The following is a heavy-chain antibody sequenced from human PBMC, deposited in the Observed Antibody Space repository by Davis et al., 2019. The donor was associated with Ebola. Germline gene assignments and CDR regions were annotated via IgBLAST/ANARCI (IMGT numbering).Heavy chain of an antibody. CDR2: ISYDGSDK. J-gene: IGHJ5*02. V-gene: IGHV3-30*03. CDR3: ARGGILS. D-gene: IGHD3-10*01. CDR1: GFTFNTYG. Sequence: GESLKISCAASGFTFNTYGMHWVRQAPGKGLQWVALISYDGSDKYYVDSVNVRFTISRDNAKNSLYLQMNSLRAEDTAVYYCARGGILSWGQGTLVTVSS.